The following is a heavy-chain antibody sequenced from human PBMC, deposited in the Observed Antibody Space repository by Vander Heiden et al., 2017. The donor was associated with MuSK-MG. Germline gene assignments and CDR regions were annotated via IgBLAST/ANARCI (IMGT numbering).Heavy chain of an antibody. V-gene: IGHV4-59*08. Sequence: QVQLQESGPGLVKPSETLSLTCTVSGGPISNFSWSWIRQSPGKGLECIGYIYYNGKTHYNPSLQSRVTRSLDMSRNQFSLRWSSVTAADTAIDFCARNCSSANCDIVSDAFEIGGQGTVVTVSS. CDR1: GGPISNFS. J-gene: IGHJ3*02. CDR3: ARNCSSANCDIVSDAFEI. D-gene: IGHD2-2*01. CDR2: IYYNGKT.